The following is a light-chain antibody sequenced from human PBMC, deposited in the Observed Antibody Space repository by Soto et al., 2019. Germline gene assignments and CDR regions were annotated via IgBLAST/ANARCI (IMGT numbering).Light chain of an antibody. CDR3: SSYTSSSTLLYV. J-gene: IGLJ1*01. CDR1: SSDVVGYNY. V-gene: IGLV2-14*01. CDR2: DVS. Sequence: QSALTQPASVSGSPGQSITISCTGTSSDVVGYNYVSWYQQHPGKAPKLMIYDVSNRPSGVSNRFSGSKSGNTASLTISGLQAEDEADYYCSSYTSSSTLLYVFGTGNKVTVL.